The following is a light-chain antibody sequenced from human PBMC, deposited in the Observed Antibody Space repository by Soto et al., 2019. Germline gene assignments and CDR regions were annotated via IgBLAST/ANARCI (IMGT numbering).Light chain of an antibody. CDR2: TDN. Sequence: QSVLAQPPSVSGTPGQRVTISCSGSSSNIGKNTVSWYQQLPGAAPKPLISTDNQRPSGVPDRFSGSKSGTSASLAISGLQSEDEAEYYCAAWDTSLNGHVFGTGNKVTVL. J-gene: IGLJ1*01. CDR3: AAWDTSLNGHV. CDR1: SSNIGKNT. V-gene: IGLV1-44*01.